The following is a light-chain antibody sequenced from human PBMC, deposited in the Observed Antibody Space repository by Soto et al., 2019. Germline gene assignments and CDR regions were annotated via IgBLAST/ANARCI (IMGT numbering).Light chain of an antibody. Sequence: DIVMTQSPDSLAVSLGERATINCKSSQSVLYSSNNQNYLAWYQQKPGQPPKLLIYWASTQESGVPDRFSGSGSGTDFTLTISSLQAEDVAVYYCQQYYSTPPTFGQGTKLEIK. V-gene: IGKV4-1*01. CDR2: WAS. CDR1: QSVLYSSNNQNY. CDR3: QQYYSTPPT. J-gene: IGKJ2*01.